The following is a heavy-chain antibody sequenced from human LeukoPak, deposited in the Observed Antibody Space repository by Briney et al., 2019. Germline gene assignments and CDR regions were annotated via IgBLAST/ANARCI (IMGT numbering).Heavy chain of an antibody. V-gene: IGHV4-59*01. CDR2: IYYSGST. D-gene: IGHD1/OR15-1a*01. J-gene: IGHJ4*02. CDR3: ARDRHWTNDWVFDY. CDR1: GGSISSYY. Sequence: PSETQSLTCTVSGGSISSYYWSWIRQPPGKGLEWMGYIYYSGSTDYNPSLKSRVTISVDLSKNQFSLKLNSVTAADTAVYYCARDRHWTNDWVFDYWGQGTLVTVSS.